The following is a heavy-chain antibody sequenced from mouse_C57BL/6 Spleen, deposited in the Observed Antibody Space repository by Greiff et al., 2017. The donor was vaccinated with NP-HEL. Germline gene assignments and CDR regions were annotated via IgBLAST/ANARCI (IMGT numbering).Heavy chain of an antibody. J-gene: IGHJ3*01. CDR3: TTGLLRY. CDR2: IDPENGDT. V-gene: IGHV14-4*01. CDR1: GFNIKDDY. Sequence: VHVKQSGAELVRPGASVKLSCTASGFNIKDDYMHWVKQRPEQGLEWIGWIDPENGDTEYASKFQGKATITADTSSNTAYLQLSSLTSEDTAVYYCTTGLLRYWGQGTLVTVSA. D-gene: IGHD1-1*01.